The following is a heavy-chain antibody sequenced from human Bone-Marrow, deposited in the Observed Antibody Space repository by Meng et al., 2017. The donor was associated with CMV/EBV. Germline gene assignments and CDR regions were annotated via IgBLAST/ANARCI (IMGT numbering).Heavy chain of an antibody. CDR1: GFTFSGYW. Sequence: LSLTCAASGFTFSGYWMHWVRQVPGRGLVWVSRINSDGSSTNYADSVKGRFTISRDNAENKLYLHRQSLRAEDTGVYYCARGAPRVLYYYHFDVCGQGTTVTVSS. D-gene: IGHD3-22*01. J-gene: IGHJ6*02. CDR3: ARGAPRVLYYYHFDV. CDR2: INSDGSST. V-gene: IGHV3-74*01.